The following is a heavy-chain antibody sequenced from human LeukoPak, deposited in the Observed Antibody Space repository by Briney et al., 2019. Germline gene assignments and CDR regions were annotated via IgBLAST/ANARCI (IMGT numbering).Heavy chain of an antibody. D-gene: IGHD3-10*01. CDR2: ISYDGSNK. J-gene: IGHJ4*02. CDR3: AKNYYGSGSYPDYFDY. V-gene: IGHV3-30*18. CDR1: GFTFSSYG. Sequence: PGGSLRLSCAASGFTFSSYGMHWVRQAPGKGLEWVAVISYDGSNKYYADSVKGRFTISRDNSKDTLYLQMNSLRAEDTAVYYCAKNYYGSGSYPDYFDYWGQGTLVTVSS.